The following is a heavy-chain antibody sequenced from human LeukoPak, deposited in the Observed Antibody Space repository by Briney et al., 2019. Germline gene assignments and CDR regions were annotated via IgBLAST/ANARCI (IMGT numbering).Heavy chain of an antibody. CDR3: AKVRGAVAITFLDY. J-gene: IGHJ4*02. V-gene: IGHV3-23*01. CDR1: RFTFSSFK. Sequence: GRSLRLSCAAARFTFSSFKMHWVRQAPGKGLEWVSSISGRGGTTYYADSVKGRFTISRDNSKNTVYLEMNSLRAEDTAVYYCAKVRGAVAITFLDYWGQGTLVTVSS. D-gene: IGHD3-22*01. CDR2: ISGRGGTT.